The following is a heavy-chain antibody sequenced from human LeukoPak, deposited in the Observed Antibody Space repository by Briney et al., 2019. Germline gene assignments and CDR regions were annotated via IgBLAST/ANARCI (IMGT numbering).Heavy chain of an antibody. Sequence: GGSLRLSCAASGFTVSSNYMSWVRQAPGKGLEWVSVICSGGSTYYADSVKGRFTISRDNSKNTLYLQMNSLRAEDTAVYYCARDDYSGYFDYWGQGTLVTVSS. CDR1: GFTVSSNY. D-gene: IGHD4-11*01. CDR2: ICSGGST. J-gene: IGHJ4*02. V-gene: IGHV3-66*02. CDR3: ARDDYSGYFDY.